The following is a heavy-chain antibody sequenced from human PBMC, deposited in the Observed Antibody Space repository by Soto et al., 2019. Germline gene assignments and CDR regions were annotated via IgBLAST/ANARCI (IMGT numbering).Heavy chain of an antibody. J-gene: IGHJ2*01. V-gene: IGHV2-5*02. CDR1: GFSLTTTEVG. CDR3: AHCIAVDCSSTWYCDR. CDR2: IYWDDDK. D-gene: IGHD6-19*01. Sequence: QITLKESGPTLVKPTQTLTLTCTFSGFSLTTTEVGVGWIRQPPGKALEWLALIYWDDDKRYSPSLKSRLTINXXTXTXXLVLTMTNMDPVHTATCYCAHCIAVDCSSTWYCDRWCRRTLVTDSS.